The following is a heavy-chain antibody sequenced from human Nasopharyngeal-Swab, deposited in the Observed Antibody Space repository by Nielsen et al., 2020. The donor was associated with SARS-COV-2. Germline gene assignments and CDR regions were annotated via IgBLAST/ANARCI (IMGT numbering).Heavy chain of an antibody. CDR2: INHSGNT. V-gene: IGHV4-34*01. CDR3: ARALRGAAAKYYFDY. Sequence: SETLSLTCAVYGGSFSGYYWSWIRQPPGKGLEWIGEINHSGNTNYNPSLKSRVTISVDTSKNQFSLKLSSVTAADTAVYYCARALRGAAAKYYFDYWGQGTLVTVSS. CDR1: GGSFSGYY. D-gene: IGHD6-25*01. J-gene: IGHJ4*02.